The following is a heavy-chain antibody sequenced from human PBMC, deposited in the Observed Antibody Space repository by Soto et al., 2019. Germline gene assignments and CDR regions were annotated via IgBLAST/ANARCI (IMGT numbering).Heavy chain of an antibody. V-gene: IGHV1-69*02. CDR2: IIPIFDIA. D-gene: IGHD3-10*01. J-gene: IGHJ5*02. CDR3: ARYYGSGTT. Sequence: QVQLVQSGAEVKKPGSSVKVSCKASGGTFSTYTISWVRQAPGQGLEWMGRIIPIFDIANYAQKFQDRVTITADKSTSTAYMELSSLRSEDTAVYYCARYYGSGTTWGQGTLVTVSS. CDR1: GGTFSTYT.